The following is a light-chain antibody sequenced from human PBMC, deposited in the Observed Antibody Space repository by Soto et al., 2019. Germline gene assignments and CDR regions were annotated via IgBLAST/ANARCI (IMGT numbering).Light chain of an antibody. CDR1: QSLSSSY. CDR3: QQRSNWPPIT. Sequence: EIVLTQSPGTLSLSPGERATLSCRAIQSLSSSYLAWYQQKSGQAPRLLIYGSFSRATGIPDRFSGSGSGTDFTLTISSLEPEDAAVYYCQQRSNWPPITFGQGTRLEIK. CDR2: GSF. V-gene: IGKV3D-20*02. J-gene: IGKJ5*01.